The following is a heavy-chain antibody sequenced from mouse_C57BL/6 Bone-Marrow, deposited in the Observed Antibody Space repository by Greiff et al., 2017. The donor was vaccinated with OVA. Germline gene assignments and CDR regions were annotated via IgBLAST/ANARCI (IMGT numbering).Heavy chain of an antibody. CDR2: IYPGSGST. Sequence: QVQLQQPGAELVKPGASVKMSCKASGYTFTSYWITWVKQRPGQGLEWIGDIYPGSGSTNYNEKFKSKATLTVDTSSSTAYMQLSSLTSEDSAVYYCARVTYGYDVYYAMDYWGQGTSVTVSS. CDR1: GYTFTSYW. CDR3: ARVTYGYDVYYAMDY. V-gene: IGHV1-55*01. J-gene: IGHJ4*01. D-gene: IGHD2-2*01.